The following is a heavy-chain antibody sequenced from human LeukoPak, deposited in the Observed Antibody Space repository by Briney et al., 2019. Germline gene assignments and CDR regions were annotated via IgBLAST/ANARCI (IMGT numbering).Heavy chain of an antibody. V-gene: IGHV1-3*03. D-gene: IGHD3-9*01. CDR1: GYTFTSYG. Sequence: ASVKVSCKASGYTFTSYGMHWVRQAPGQRLEWMGWINAGNGNTKYSQEFQGRVTITRDTSASTAYMELSSLRSEDMAVYYCARGADYDILTGFFGDYYYYMDVWGKGTTVTVSS. J-gene: IGHJ6*03. CDR2: INAGNGNT. CDR3: ARGADYDILTGFFGDYYYYMDV.